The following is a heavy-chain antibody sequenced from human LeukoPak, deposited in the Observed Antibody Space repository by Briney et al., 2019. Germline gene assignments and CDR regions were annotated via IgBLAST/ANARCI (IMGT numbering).Heavy chain of an antibody. J-gene: IGHJ4*02. V-gene: IGHV1-18*01. CDR2: ISAYNGNT. D-gene: IGHD2-2*01. CDR1: GYTFTSYG. Sequence: GASVKVSCKASGYTFTSYGISWVRQAPGQGLEWMGWISAYNGNTNYAQKLQGRVTMTTDTSTSTAYMELRSLRSDDTAVYYCARDGIGYRSSTSCSHFDYWGQGTLVTVSS. CDR3: ARDGIGYRSSTSCSHFDY.